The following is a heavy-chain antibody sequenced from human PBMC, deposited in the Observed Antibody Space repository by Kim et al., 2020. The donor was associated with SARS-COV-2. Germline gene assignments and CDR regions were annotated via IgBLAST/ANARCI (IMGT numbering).Heavy chain of an antibody. D-gene: IGHD1-1*01. CDR1: GFTFSDYY. CDR3: ARDTFGTGHAFDI. CDR2: ITSSSGYT. J-gene: IGHJ3*02. V-gene: IGHV3-11*06. Sequence: GGSLRLSCAASGFTFSDYYMSWIRQAPGKGLEWVSYITSSSGYTNYADSVKGRFTISRDNAKNSLYLQLNSLRAEDTAVYYCARDTFGTGHAFDIWGQGTMVTVSS.